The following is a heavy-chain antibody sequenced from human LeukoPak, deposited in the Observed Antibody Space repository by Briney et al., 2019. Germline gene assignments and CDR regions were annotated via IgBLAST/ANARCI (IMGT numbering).Heavy chain of an antibody. Sequence: SETLSLTCTVSGYSISSGYYWGWIRQPPGKGLEWIGSIYHSGSTYYNPSLKSRVTISVDTSKNQFSLKLSSVTAADTAVYYCARLLWFGELLRYYFDYWGQGTLVTVSS. D-gene: IGHD3-10*01. CDR3: ARLLWFGELLRYYFDY. V-gene: IGHV4-38-2*02. CDR1: GYSISSGYY. CDR2: IYHSGST. J-gene: IGHJ4*02.